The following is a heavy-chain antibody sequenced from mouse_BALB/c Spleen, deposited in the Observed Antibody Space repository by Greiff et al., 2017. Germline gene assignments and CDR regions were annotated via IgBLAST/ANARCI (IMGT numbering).Heavy chain of an antibody. Sequence: EVQLQQSGAELVKPGASVKLSCTASGFNIKDTYMHWVKQRPEQGLEWIGRIDPANGNTKYDPKFQGKATITADTSSNTAYLQLSSLTSEDTAVYYCAREGAYDYDGYYFDYWGQGTTLTVSS. V-gene: IGHV14-3*02. CDR1: GFNIKDTY. CDR3: AREGAYDYDGYYFDY. CDR2: IDPANGNT. J-gene: IGHJ2*01. D-gene: IGHD2-4*01.